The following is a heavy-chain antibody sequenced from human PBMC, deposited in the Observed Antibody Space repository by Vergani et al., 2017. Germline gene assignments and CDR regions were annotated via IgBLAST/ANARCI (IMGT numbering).Heavy chain of an antibody. Sequence: QVQLQESGPGLVKPSQTLSLTCTVSGGSISSDGFYWSWIRQPPGKGLEWIGYIYHSGSTYYNPSLKSRLTMSVDTSKNQFSLNMSSVTAEDTAVYYCARDGLRYFDWRWWYFDLWGRGTLVTVSS. CDR2: IYHSGST. CDR1: GGSISSDGFY. J-gene: IGHJ2*01. D-gene: IGHD3-9*01. V-gene: IGHV4-30-4*08. CDR3: ARDGLRYFDWRWWYFDL.